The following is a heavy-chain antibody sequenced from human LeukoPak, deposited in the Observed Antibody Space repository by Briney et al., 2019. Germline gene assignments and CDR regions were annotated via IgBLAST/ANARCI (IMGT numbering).Heavy chain of an antibody. CDR2: ISGYNGNT. V-gene: IGHV1-18*01. CDR1: GYTFTGYG. D-gene: IGHD3-22*01. J-gene: IGHJ4*02. CDR3: ARVTTYGYSLS. Sequence: DSVKLSCKASGYTFTGYGISWVRQAPGQGLEWMGWISGYNGNTNYAQTFQARGIMTTDTSTSTAYMELTSLRSDDTAVYYCARVTTYGYSLSWGERTLVTVSS.